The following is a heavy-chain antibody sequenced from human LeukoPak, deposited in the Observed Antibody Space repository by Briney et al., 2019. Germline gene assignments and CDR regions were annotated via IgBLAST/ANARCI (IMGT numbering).Heavy chain of an antibody. Sequence: QSGGSLRLSCAASGFTFSSYGMHWVRQAPGKGLEWVAVIWYDGSNKYYADSVKGRFTISRDNSKNTLYLQMNSLRAEDTAVYYCARESGGSYYDAFDIWGQGTMVTVSS. CDR2: IWYDGSNK. CDR3: ARESGGSYYDAFDI. CDR1: GFTFSSYG. V-gene: IGHV3-33*01. J-gene: IGHJ3*02. D-gene: IGHD1-26*01.